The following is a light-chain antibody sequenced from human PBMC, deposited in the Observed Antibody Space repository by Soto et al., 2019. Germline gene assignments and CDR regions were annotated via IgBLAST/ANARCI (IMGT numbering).Light chain of an antibody. Sequence: EILMTQSPATLSVSPGERATLSCRASQSVSNNLAWYQQKPGQAPRLLIYGTSTRATGIPARFSGSGSGAEFTLAISSLQSEDFAVYYCQQYNNWPLTFGQGTKVEIK. J-gene: IGKJ1*01. V-gene: IGKV3-15*01. CDR3: QQYNNWPLT. CDR2: GTS. CDR1: QSVSNN.